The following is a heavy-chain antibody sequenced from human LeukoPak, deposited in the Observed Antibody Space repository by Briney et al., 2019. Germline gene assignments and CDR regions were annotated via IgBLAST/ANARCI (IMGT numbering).Heavy chain of an antibody. Sequence: PGGSLRLSCAASGFTFSSYSMNWVRQAPGKGLERVSSISSSSSYIYYADSVKGRFTISRDNAKNSLYLQMNSLRAEDTAVYYCARGVAAAAYYFDYWGQGTLVTVSS. CDR2: ISSSSSYI. J-gene: IGHJ4*02. CDR3: ARGVAAAAYYFDY. V-gene: IGHV3-21*01. CDR1: GFTFSSYS. D-gene: IGHD6-13*01.